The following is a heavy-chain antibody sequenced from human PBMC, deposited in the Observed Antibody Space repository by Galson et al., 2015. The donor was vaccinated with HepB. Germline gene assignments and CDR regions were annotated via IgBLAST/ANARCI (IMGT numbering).Heavy chain of an antibody. Sequence: SLRLSCAASGFSFSSYTMNWVRQAPGKGLEGVALISYDGTKKYYGDSVKGRFTISRDNSKNTLYLQMNSLTAEDTAVYYCARVSAMYQVSTFDAFDIWGQGTKVTVSS. CDR2: ISYDGTKK. V-gene: IGHV3-30-3*01. CDR1: GFSFSSYT. J-gene: IGHJ3*02. D-gene: IGHD2-2*01. CDR3: ARVSAMYQVSTFDAFDI.